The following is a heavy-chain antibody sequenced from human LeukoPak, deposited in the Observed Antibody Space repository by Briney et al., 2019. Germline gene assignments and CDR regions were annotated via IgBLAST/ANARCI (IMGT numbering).Heavy chain of an antibody. CDR2: IYNDGNT. V-gene: IGHV3-53*01. Sequence: PGGSLRLSCAVSGFTVSTNHMSWVRQAPGRGLEWVSVIYNDGNTYYTDSVKGRFTISRDNSKNTVFLQMNSLRVEDTAVYYCPRDREVVTAKAQMDVWGKATTVTVSS. CDR3: PRDREVVTAKAQMDV. J-gene: IGHJ6*03. CDR1: GFTVSTNH. D-gene: IGHD2-21*02.